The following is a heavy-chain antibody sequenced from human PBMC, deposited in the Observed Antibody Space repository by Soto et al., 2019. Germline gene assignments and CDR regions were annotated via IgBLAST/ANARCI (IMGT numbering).Heavy chain of an antibody. D-gene: IGHD3-10*01. V-gene: IGHV4-39*01. CDR3: ARHFGAVWFGEEFYYYGMDV. CDR1: GGSISSSSYY. CDR2: IYYSGST. J-gene: IGHJ6*02. Sequence: SETLSLTCTVSGGSISSSSYYWGWIRQPPGKGLEWIGSIYYSGSTYYNPSLKSRVTISVDTSKNQFSLKLSSVTAADTAVYYCARHFGAVWFGEEFYYYGMDVWGQGNTVT.